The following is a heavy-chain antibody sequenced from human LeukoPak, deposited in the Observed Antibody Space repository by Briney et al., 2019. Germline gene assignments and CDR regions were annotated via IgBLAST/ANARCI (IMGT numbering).Heavy chain of an antibody. J-gene: IGHJ4*02. CDR2: ISYNGSNK. Sequence: GGSLRLSRAASGFIFSSYGMHWLRQAPGKRLAGVAVISYNGSNKYYADSLKGRFTISRDNSKNMLYLEMDRLGAEGTAVYYCAKEVSVAGRCDYWGQGALVTVSS. V-gene: IGHV3-30*18. CDR3: AKEVSVAGRCDY. CDR1: GFIFSSYG. D-gene: IGHD6-19*01.